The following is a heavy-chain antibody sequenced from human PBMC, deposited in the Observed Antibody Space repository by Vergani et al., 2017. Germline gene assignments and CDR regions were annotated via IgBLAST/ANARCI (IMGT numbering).Heavy chain of an antibody. CDR3: ARGMGANDY. V-gene: IGHV4-34*01. J-gene: IGHJ4*02. Sequence: QVQLQQWGAGLLKPSETLSLTCAVYGGSFSGYYWGWIRQPPGKGLEWIGEINHSGSTNYNPSLKSRVTISVDTSKNQCSLKLSSVTAADTAVYYCARGMGANDYWGQGTLVTVSS. CDR2: INHSGST. D-gene: IGHD3-16*01. CDR1: GGSFSGYY.